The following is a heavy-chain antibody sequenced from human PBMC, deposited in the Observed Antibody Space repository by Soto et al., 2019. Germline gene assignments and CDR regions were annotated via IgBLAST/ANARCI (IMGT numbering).Heavy chain of an antibody. CDR1: GFTLSGYA. CDR3: ARRARPDFYYMDV. Sequence: EVQLVESGGGLAQHGGSLRLSCAASGFTLSGYAMDWVRQAPGKGLEYVSGISTNGVGTYYANSVQGRFTISRDNSKNTVYLQMGSLRPEDMAVYYCARRARPDFYYMDVWGKGTTVTVSS. J-gene: IGHJ6*03. D-gene: IGHD6-6*01. V-gene: IGHV3-64*01. CDR2: ISTNGVGT.